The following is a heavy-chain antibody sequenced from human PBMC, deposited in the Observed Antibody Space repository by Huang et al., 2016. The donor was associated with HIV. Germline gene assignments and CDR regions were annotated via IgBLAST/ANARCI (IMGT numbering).Heavy chain of an antibody. J-gene: IGHJ6*02. CDR3: ATKTAGMDI. CDR2: IRKDESEK. V-gene: IGHV3-7*03. Sequence: VESGGRLVQPGGSLRLSCVGSTFRFGAYWMSWVRQPPGKGREWVANIRKDESEKYYVDSVKGRFNISRDNAKKVVFLEMNNVRVEDTATYFCATKTAGMDIWGQGTTVTVS. CDR1: TFRFGAYW. D-gene: IGHD1-7*01.